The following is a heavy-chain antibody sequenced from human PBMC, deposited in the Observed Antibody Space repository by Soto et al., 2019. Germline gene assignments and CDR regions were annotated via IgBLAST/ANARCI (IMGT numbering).Heavy chain of an antibody. Sequence: GGSLRLSCEASGFTFSSYDMNWVRQAPGKGLEWLSYISGSGRTVYYADSVKGRFTISRDSAKKSLFPQMDSLRAEDTALYYCARGDDNSGYYYAFDYWGQGTPVTVSS. CDR3: ARGDDNSGYYYAFDY. CDR2: ISGSGRTV. J-gene: IGHJ4*02. V-gene: IGHV3-48*03. D-gene: IGHD3-22*01. CDR1: GFTFSSYD.